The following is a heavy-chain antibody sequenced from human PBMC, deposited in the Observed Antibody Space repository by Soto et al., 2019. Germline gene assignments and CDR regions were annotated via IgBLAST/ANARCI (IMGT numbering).Heavy chain of an antibody. V-gene: IGHV3-48*01. D-gene: IGHD3-16*02. CDR1: GFTFSSYS. CDR3: ARDQYDYIWGSYRSNFDY. CDR2: ISSSSSTI. Sequence: ELQLVESGGGLVQPGGSLRLSCAASGFTFSSYSMNWVRQAPGKGLEWVSYISSSSSTIYYADSVKGRFTISRDNAKNSLYLQMNSLRAEDTAVYYCARDQYDYIWGSYRSNFDYWGQGTLVTVSS. J-gene: IGHJ4*02.